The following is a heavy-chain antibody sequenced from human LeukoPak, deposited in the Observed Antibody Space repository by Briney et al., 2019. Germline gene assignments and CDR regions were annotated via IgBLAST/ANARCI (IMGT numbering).Heavy chain of an antibody. CDR2: IIPIFGTA. V-gene: IGHV1-69*05. J-gene: IGHJ3*02. CDR3: ARDQAITMIVDRAFDI. Sequence: ASVKVSCKASGGTFSNYAISWVRQAPGQGLEWMGGIIPIFGTANYAQKFQGRVTITTDESTSTAYMELSSLRFEDTAVYCCARDQAITMIVDRAFDIWGQGTMVTVSS. D-gene: IGHD3-22*01. CDR1: GGTFSNYA.